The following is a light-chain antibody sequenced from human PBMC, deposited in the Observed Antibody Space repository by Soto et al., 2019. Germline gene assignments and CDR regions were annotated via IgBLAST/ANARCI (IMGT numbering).Light chain of an antibody. Sequence: DIQMTQSPSSLSASVGDRVTITCRASQSITNLLNWYQHKPGQAPKLLIYGTSSLLTGVPSRFSGSGSGTDFTLTISGLQLEDSATYYCQQTYSSLWTFGQGTTVENK. J-gene: IGKJ1*01. CDR1: QSITNL. V-gene: IGKV1-39*01. CDR3: QQTYSSLWT. CDR2: GTS.